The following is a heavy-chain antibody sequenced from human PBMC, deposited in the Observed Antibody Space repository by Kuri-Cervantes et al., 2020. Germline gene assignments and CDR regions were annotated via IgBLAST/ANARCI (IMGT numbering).Heavy chain of an antibody. Sequence: GESLKISCAASGFTFSTYGMHWVRQAPGKGLEWVTFMRYDGNNKFYADSVKGRFTISRDNSKNTLYLQMNSLRAEDTAVYYCARPPAAAIPFDYWGQGTLVTVSS. V-gene: IGHV3-30*02. J-gene: IGHJ4*02. CDR3: ARPPAAAIPFDY. CDR1: GFTFSTYG. CDR2: MRYDGNNK. D-gene: IGHD2-21*02.